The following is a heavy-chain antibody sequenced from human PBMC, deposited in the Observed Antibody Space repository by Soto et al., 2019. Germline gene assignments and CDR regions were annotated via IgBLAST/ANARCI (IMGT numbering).Heavy chain of an antibody. CDR3: ARAQRGIVLMVYAHYYYGMDV. Sequence: PSETLSLTCAVYGGSFSGYYWSWIRQPPGKGLEWIGEINHSGSTNYNPSLKSRVTISVDTSKNQFSLKLSSVTAADTAVYYCARAQRGIVLMVYAHYYYGMDVWGQGTTVTVSS. CDR2: INHSGST. D-gene: IGHD2-8*01. J-gene: IGHJ6*02. CDR1: GGSFSGYY. V-gene: IGHV4-34*01.